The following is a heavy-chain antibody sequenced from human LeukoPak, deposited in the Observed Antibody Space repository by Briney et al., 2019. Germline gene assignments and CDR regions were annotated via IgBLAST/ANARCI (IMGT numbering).Heavy chain of an antibody. CDR3: ARVEARGVPGAGGY. V-gene: IGHV4-30-2*01. CDR1: GGSISSGGYS. D-gene: IGHD4-23*01. Sequence: SETLSLTCAVSGGSISSGGYSWSWIRQPPGKGLEWIGYIYHSGSTYYNPSLKSRVTISVDTSKNQFSLELNSVTAADTAVYYCARVEARGVPGAGGYWGQGTLVTVSS. CDR2: IYHSGST. J-gene: IGHJ4*02.